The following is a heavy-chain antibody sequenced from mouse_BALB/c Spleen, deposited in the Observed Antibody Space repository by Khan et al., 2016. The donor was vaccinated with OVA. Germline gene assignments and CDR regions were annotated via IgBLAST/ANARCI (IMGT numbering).Heavy chain of an antibody. D-gene: IGHD2-14*01. CDR2: INPSNSYT. CDR3: AREGAYYRSDGWFAY. Sequence: QVRLQQSGAELARPGASVKMSCKASGYTFTSYTMHWIKQRPGQGLEWIGYINPSNSYTNYNQKFKDKATLTADKSSSKAYMQLSSRTSEDSAVYYCAREGAYYRSDGWFAYWGQGTLVTVSA. J-gene: IGHJ3*01. V-gene: IGHV1-4*01. CDR1: GYTFTSYT.